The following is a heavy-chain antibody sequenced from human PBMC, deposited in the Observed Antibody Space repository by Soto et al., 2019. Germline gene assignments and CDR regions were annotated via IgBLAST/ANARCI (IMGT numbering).Heavy chain of an antibody. CDR1: GASITSDDFY. CDR2: MYHSGNT. Sequence: LSLTCTVSGASITSDDFYCSWIRQHPGKGLEWIGYMYHSGNTYYNPSLRGRLTMSLDTSKNQFSLKLTSVTAADTAVYYCVKYYYDSSGLNWFDPWGPGTLVTVSS. V-gene: IGHV4-31*03. CDR3: VKYYYDSSGLNWFDP. J-gene: IGHJ5*02. D-gene: IGHD3-22*01.